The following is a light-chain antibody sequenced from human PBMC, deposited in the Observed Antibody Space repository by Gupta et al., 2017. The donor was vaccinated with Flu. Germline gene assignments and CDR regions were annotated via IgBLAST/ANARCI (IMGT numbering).Light chain of an antibody. CDR1: HLGDNF. CDR2: KNM. Sequence: SSALTQPPSLSVPPGQTASITCPGYHLGDNFVCWYQQRPAQDLVVVIDKNMSRPAGIPERFSGSNSGNTATLTIRGAQALDEDDYDCQAWDRNTAVFGGGTKLTVL. CDR3: QAWDRNTAV. V-gene: IGLV3-1*01. J-gene: IGLJ3*02.